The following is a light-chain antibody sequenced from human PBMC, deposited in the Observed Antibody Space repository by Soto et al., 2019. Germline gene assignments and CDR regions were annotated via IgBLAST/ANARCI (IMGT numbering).Light chain of an antibody. J-gene: IGLJ2*01. CDR2: EVS. CDR3: CSYSTATPLGGV. Sequence: QSVLTQPASVSGSPGQSITISCTGTSSDIGNYSYVSWYQQYPGEAPKLLIYEVSNRPSGVSNRFSGSKSGNTASLTISRLRSADEADYYCCSYSTATPLGGVFGGGTKLTVL. CDR1: SSDIGNYSY. V-gene: IGLV2-14*01.